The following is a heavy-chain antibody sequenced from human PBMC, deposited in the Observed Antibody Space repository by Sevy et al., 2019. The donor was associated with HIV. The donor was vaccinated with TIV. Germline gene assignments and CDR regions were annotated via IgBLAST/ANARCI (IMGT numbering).Heavy chain of an antibody. CDR2: TSFDGSNK. D-gene: IGHD5-18*01. Sequence: GGSLRLSCEASGFTFRTYGMHWVRQAPGKGLEWVAVTSFDGSNKYYADSVKGRFTISRDNSKNTLYLQMNNLRAEDSAVYYCAKRRLRYYHHGVDVWGQGTTVSVSS. V-gene: IGHV3-30*18. J-gene: IGHJ6*02. CDR3: AKRRLRYYHHGVDV. CDR1: GFTFRTYG.